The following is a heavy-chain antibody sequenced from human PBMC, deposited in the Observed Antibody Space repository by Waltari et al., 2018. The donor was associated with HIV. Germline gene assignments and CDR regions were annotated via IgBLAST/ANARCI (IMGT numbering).Heavy chain of an antibody. CDR1: GGSFSSYA. D-gene: IGHD3-22*01. Sequence: QVQLVQSGAEVKKPGSSVKVSCKASGGSFSSYAISWVRQAPGQGLEWMGGSVPIFGTANDAQKCPGRVTITADESTSTAYMELSSLRSEDTAVYYCASGRYYYDSSGYYCYYYDMDVWGQGTTVTVPS. CDR2: SVPIFGTA. CDR3: ASGRYYYDSSGYYCYYYDMDV. V-gene: IGHV1-69*12. J-gene: IGHJ6*02.